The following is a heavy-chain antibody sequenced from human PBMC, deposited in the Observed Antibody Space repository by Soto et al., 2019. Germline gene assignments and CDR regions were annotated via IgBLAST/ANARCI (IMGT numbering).Heavy chain of an antibody. J-gene: IGHJ6*02. V-gene: IGHV1-2*04. CDR3: ARGHSTDCSNGVCSFFYNHEMDV. CDR1: GYSFTDYH. CDR2: INPKSGGT. D-gene: IGHD2-8*01. Sequence: QVQLVQSGAEVKKPGASVRVSCKASGYSFTDYHIHWVRQAPGQGLEWLGRINPKSGGTSTAQRFQGWVTMPGNRSISTVYMELTRLRSDDTAVYFCARGHSTDCSNGVCSFFYNHEMDVWGQGTTVTVSS.